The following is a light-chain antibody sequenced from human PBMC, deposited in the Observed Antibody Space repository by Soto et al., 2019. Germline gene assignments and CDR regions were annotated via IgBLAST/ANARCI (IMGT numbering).Light chain of an antibody. CDR1: SSNIGSNT. V-gene: IGLV1-44*01. Sequence: QSALTQPPSASGTPGQRVTISCSGSSSNIGSNTVNWYQQLPGTAPKLLVYTNNQRPSGVPDRFSGSKSGTSASLAIIRLQSEDEADYYCAAWDDSLDGYVFGTGTKLTVL. J-gene: IGLJ1*01. CDR2: TNN. CDR3: AAWDDSLDGYV.